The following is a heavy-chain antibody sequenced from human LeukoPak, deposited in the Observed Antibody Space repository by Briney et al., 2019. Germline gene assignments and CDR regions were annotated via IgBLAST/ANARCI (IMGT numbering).Heavy chain of an antibody. Sequence: PSETLSLTCTVSGGSISSYYWSWIRQSPGKGLEWIGYIDYTGSTNYNPSLKSRVTISVDTSKNQFSLKLSSVTAADTALYYCARGLITLIVAYAFDIWGQGTMVTVSS. CDR1: GGSISSYY. CDR3: ARGLITLIVAYAFDI. CDR2: IDYTGST. D-gene: IGHD3-22*01. J-gene: IGHJ3*02. V-gene: IGHV4-59*01.